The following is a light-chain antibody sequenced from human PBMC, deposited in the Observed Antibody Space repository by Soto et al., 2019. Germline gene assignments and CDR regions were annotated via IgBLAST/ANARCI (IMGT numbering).Light chain of an antibody. Sequence: RRASQALNTTSAWYQHKPGQAPRLLIYDASIRATGIPARFSVSWSGTQFTLTICGLETQDYPVYHSHYLLIWRLPFRGGTKVDIK. V-gene: IGKV3D-11*01. J-gene: IGKJ4*01. CDR2: DAS. CDR1: QALNTT. CDR3: HYLLIWRLP.